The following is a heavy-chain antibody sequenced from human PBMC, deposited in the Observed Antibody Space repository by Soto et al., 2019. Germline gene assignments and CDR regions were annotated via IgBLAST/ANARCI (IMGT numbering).Heavy chain of an antibody. CDR2: IKAGNGNT. CDR3: ARDLGFGLSDC. Sequence: QVQLVQSGAEVKKPGASVKVSCKASGYTFTSYAMHWVRQAPGQRLEWMGWIKAGNGNTKYSQKFQGRVTITRDTSASTAYMELSGLRSEDTAVYSCARDLGFGLSDCWGQGTLVTVSS. J-gene: IGHJ4*02. CDR1: GYTFTSYA. D-gene: IGHD3-10*01. V-gene: IGHV1-3*01.